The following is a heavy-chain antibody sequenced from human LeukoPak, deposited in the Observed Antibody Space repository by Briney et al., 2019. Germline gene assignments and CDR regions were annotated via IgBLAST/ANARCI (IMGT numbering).Heavy chain of an antibody. CDR1: GFSFSDYG. Sequence: GGSLRLSCAASGFSFSDYGMHWVRQAPGKGLEWVAVISYDGSSEYYADSVKGRFTISRDNSKYTLYLQMNSLRPEDTARYYCAKGRIHRIIGAFDLWGQGTMVSASS. V-gene: IGHV3-30*18. CDR2: ISYDGSSE. CDR3: AKGRIHRIIGAFDL. D-gene: IGHD3-10*01. J-gene: IGHJ3*01.